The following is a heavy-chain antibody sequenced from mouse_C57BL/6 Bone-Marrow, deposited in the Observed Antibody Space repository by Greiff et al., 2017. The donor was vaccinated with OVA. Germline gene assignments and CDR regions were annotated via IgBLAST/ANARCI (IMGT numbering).Heavy chain of an antibody. CDR1: GYTFTSYW. CDR2: IDPSDSYT. Sequence: VQLQQPGAELVMPGASVKLSCKASGYTFTSYWMHWVKQRPGQGLEWIGEIDPSDSYTNYNQKFKGKSTLTVDKSSSTAYMQLSSLTSEDSAVYYCARFGSSYYFDDWGQGTTLTVSS. V-gene: IGHV1-69*01. J-gene: IGHJ2*01. CDR3: ARFGSSYYFDD. D-gene: IGHD1-1*01.